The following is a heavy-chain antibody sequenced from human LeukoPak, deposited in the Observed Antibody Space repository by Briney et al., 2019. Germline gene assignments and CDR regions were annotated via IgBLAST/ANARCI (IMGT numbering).Heavy chain of an antibody. V-gene: IGHV3-53*01. Sequence: GGSLRLSCAASGFTVSNNYMTWVRQAPGKGLEWVSLIYSGGSTYYADSVKGRSTISRDNSKNTLYLQMNSLRAEDTAVYYCARVYGTVYYYYGMDVWGQGTTVTVSS. CDR1: GFTVSNNY. CDR3: ARVYGTVYYYYGMDV. D-gene: IGHD4-17*01. J-gene: IGHJ6*02. CDR2: IYSGGST.